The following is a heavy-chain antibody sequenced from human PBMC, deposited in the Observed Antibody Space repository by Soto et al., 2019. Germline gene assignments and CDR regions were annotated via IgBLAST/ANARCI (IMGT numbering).Heavy chain of an antibody. Sequence: SETLSLTCTVSGGSISSGGYYWSWIRQHPGKGLEWIGYIYYSGSTYYNPSLKSRVTISVDTSKNQFSLKLSSVTAADTAVYYCASSTLAAIDYWGQGTLVTVSS. D-gene: IGHD2-15*01. CDR3: ASSTLAAIDY. V-gene: IGHV4-31*03. J-gene: IGHJ4*02. CDR2: IYYSGST. CDR1: GGSISSGGYY.